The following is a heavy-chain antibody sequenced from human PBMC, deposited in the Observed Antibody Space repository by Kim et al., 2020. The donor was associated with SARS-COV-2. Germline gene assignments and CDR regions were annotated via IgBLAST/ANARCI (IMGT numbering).Heavy chain of an antibody. V-gene: IGHV3-48*02. D-gene: IGHD3-16*01. CDR2: SATT. Sequence: SATTYYADSVNGRFTISRDNAKSSLYLQMDSLRDEDTAVYYCARDLALDSWGQGTLVTVSS. CDR3: ARDLALDS. J-gene: IGHJ4*02.